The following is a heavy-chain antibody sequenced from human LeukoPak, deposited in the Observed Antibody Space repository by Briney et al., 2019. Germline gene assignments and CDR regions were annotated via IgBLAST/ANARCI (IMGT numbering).Heavy chain of an antibody. CDR3: ARDPCSGCPLGDYFDY. J-gene: IGHJ4*02. Sequence: ASVKVSCKASGGTFISYAISWVRQAPGRGLEWMGGIIPIFGTANYAQKFQGRVTITADESTSTAYMELSSLRSEDTAVYYCARDPCSGCPLGDYFDYWGQGTLVTVSS. D-gene: IGHD6-19*01. CDR1: GGTFISYA. CDR2: IIPIFGTA. V-gene: IGHV1-69*13.